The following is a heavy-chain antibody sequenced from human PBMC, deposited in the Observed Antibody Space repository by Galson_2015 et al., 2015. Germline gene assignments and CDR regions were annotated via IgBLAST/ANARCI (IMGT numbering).Heavy chain of an antibody. D-gene: IGHD2-15*01. V-gene: IGHV3-30*18. CDR2: ISDEGSIK. Sequence: SLRLSCAASGFTFSSCGMHWVRQAPGKGLEWVALISDEGSIKEYADSVKGRFTISRDSSKNTLSLQMNSLRAEDTAIYYCAKDNEGYCSDGHCYSYYYYGMDVWGQGTTVTVSS. CDR1: GFTFSSCG. J-gene: IGHJ6*02. CDR3: AKDNEGYCSDGHCYSYYYYGMDV.